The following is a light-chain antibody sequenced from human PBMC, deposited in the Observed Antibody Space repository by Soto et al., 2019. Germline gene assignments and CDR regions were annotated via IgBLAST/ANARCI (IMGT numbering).Light chain of an antibody. V-gene: IGKV3-20*01. CDR1: QSVSSSY. CDR3: QQYGSSQYT. Sequence: EIVLTQSPGTLSLSPGERATLSCRASQSVSSSYLAWYQQKPGQAPRLLIYGASSRATGIPDRFSGSGSGTHFTLTISKLEPEDFALYYCQQYGSSQYTFGQGTKLEIK. J-gene: IGKJ2*01. CDR2: GAS.